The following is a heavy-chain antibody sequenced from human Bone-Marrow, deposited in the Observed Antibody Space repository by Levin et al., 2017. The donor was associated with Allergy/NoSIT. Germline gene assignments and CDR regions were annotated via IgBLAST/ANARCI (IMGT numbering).Heavy chain of an antibody. J-gene: IGHJ3*02. Sequence: GESLKISCTASGFTFSAYAMTWVRQAPGKGLEWVSGIGATGGYIYYADSVKGRFTISRDNSKKTLYLQMNSLRAEDTAEYYCAKRLSDAFDIWGQGTMVTVSS. CDR2: IGATGGYI. CDR1: GFTFSAYA. CDR3: AKRLSDAFDI. V-gene: IGHV3-23*01.